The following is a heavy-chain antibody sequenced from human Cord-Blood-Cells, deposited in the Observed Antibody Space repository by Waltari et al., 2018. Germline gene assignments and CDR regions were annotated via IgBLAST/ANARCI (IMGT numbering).Heavy chain of an antibody. Sequence: VQLVQSGAEVKKPGASVKVSCKASGYTFTSYDINWVRQATGQGLEWMGWKNANRWNTGDAQKCQVRVTMTRNTPRSTAYMWLRILRSEETAVYYCASGIYLASLAEYFQHWGQCTLVSVSS. CDR2: KNANRWNT. J-gene: IGHJ1*01. D-gene: IGHD1-26*01. CDR1: GYTFTSYD. V-gene: IGHV1-8*01. CDR3: ASGIYLASLAEYFQH.